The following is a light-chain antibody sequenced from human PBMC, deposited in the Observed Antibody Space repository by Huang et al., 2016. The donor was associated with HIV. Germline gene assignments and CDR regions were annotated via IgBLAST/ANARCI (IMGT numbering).Light chain of an antibody. CDR3: QQYDNFVLT. CDR2: YAS. CDR1: QDITNY. V-gene: IGKV1-33*01. Sequence: DIQMTQSPSSLSASVGDRVNITCQASQDITNYLNWYQQKPGKAPKLLIFYASNLKSGVPSRFSGSGSGTDFTLTISSLQPEDIATYYCQQYDNFVLTFGGGTKVEIK. J-gene: IGKJ4*01.